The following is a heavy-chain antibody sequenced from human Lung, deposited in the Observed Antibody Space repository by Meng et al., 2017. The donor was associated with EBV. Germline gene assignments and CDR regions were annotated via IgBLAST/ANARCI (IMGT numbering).Heavy chain of an antibody. Sequence: QEQLVGSGGGVVQPGRSPRLSCAASGFIFSGYGFHWVRQAPGKGPEWVAIIPSDASHNKYYADSVKGRFTISRDNSKNTLYLQMNSLKIEDTAVYYCAKDLSGRFDPWGQGTLVTVSS. V-gene: IGHV3-30*18. CDR2: IPSDASHNK. CDR1: GFIFSGYG. J-gene: IGHJ5*02. CDR3: AKDLSGRFDP. D-gene: IGHD1-14*01.